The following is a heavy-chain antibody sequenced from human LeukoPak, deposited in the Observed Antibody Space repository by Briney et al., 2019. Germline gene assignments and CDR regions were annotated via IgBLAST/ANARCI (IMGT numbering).Heavy chain of an antibody. D-gene: IGHD5-18*01. V-gene: IGHV3-21*01. J-gene: IGHJ6*02. Sequence: GGSLRLSCAASGFTFSSYRMNWVGQAPGKGLEGVSSISTSSDHMYYAHSVKGRFTISTDKAKNSLYLQMNSLRAEDTAVYYCAGAKYSHYYYYGMDVWGQGTTVTVSS. CDR1: GFTFSSYR. CDR2: ISTSSDHM. CDR3: AGAKYSHYYYYGMDV.